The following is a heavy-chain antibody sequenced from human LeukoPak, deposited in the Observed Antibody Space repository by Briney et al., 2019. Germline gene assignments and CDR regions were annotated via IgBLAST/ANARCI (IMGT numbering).Heavy chain of an antibody. Sequence: SETLSLTCSVSGGSISSDSYYWGWIRQPPGKGLEWIGSVLYSGKTYYDPSFKSRVAISVDTSKNQFSLNLHSVTAADTAVYARYNKVMGPLSYFDYWGQGILVTVSS. D-gene: IGHD5-12*01. J-gene: IGHJ4*02. CDR3: YNKVMGPLSYFDY. CDR2: VLYSGKT. V-gene: IGHV4-39*01. CDR1: GGSISSDSYY.